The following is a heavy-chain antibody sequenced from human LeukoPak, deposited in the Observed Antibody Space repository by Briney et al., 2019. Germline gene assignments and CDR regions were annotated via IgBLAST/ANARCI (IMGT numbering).Heavy chain of an antibody. V-gene: IGHV1-69*05. CDR3: ASYDSSGYYYGVGAFDI. D-gene: IGHD3-22*01. CDR2: IIPIFGTA. Sequence: ASVKVSCKASGGTFSSYAISWVRQAPGQGLEWMGRIIPIFGTANYAQKFQGRVTITTDESTSTAYMELSSLRSEDTAVYYCASYDSSGYYYGVGAFDIWGQGTMVNVSS. CDR1: GGTFSSYA. J-gene: IGHJ3*02.